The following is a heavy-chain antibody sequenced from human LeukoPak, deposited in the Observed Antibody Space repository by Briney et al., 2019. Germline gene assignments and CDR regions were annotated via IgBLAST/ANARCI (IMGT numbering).Heavy chain of an antibody. Sequence: GGSLRLSCVASGIAYSGYSVYWVRQAPGKGLEWVSYISSSSTIYYADSVKGRFTISRDNAKNSLSLQMNSLRAEDTAVYYCARDVWDSNSYYYGMDVWGQGTTVTVSS. CDR1: GIAYSGYS. CDR2: ISSSSTI. CDR3: ARDVWDSNSYYYGMDV. V-gene: IGHV3-48*04. D-gene: IGHD1-26*01. J-gene: IGHJ6*02.